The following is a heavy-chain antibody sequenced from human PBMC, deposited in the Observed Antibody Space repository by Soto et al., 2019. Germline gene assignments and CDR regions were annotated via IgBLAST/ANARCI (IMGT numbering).Heavy chain of an antibody. V-gene: IGHV4-39*07. J-gene: IGHJ6*02. CDR2: INHSGNT. D-gene: IGHD4-17*01. Sequence: SETLSLTCTVSGGSISSSSYYWGWIRQPPGKGLEWIGEINHSGNTNYSPSLKSRFTISEDTSKNQFSLKLNSVTAADTAVYYCARGPKTTVTATGSYYYGMDVWGRGTTVTVSS. CDR3: ARGPKTTVTATGSYYYGMDV. CDR1: GGSISSSSYY.